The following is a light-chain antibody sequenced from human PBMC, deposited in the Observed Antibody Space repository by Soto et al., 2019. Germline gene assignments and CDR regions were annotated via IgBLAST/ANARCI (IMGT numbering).Light chain of an antibody. V-gene: IGKV3-15*01. CDR1: QSVRGD. CDR2: GTS. J-gene: IGKJ1*01. CDR3: QQCNNWPWT. Sequence: TQFPGTLSASPGERVILSCRASQSVRGDLAWFQQKPGRSPRLLIYGTSTRASGVPDRFSGSGSGTDFTLTINSLQSEDFAVYFCQQCNNWPWTFGPGTKVDIK.